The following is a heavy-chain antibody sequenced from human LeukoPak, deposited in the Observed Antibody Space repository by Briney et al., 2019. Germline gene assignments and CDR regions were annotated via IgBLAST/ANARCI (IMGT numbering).Heavy chain of an antibody. CDR1: GFTFSDFY. V-gene: IGHV3-11*01. CDR2: ISGSAHDV. Sequence: PGGSLRLSCAASGFTFSDFYMTWIRQAPGKGLELLSYISGSAHDVNYIDSVRGRFTISRDNAKNSLYLHMNSLTVEDTAVYYCSRDPRRNDYWGQGTLVTVSS. CDR3: SRDPRRNDY. J-gene: IGHJ4*02.